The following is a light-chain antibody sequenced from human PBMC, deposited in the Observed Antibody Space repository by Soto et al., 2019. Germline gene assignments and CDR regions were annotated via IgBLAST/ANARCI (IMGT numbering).Light chain of an antibody. CDR2: GAS. CDR3: QQYNNWPGT. Sequence: EIVMTQSPATLSVSPGERVTLSCRASPSLNRDLAWYQQKPGRAPRLLIFGASIRATGIPARFSGSGSGTEFTLTIGSLQSEDCALYYCQQYNNWPGTFGQGTKGDIK. V-gene: IGKV3-15*01. J-gene: IGKJ1*01. CDR1: PSLNRD.